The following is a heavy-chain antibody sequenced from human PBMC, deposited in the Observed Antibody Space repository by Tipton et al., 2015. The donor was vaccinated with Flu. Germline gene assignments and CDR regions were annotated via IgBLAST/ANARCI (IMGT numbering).Heavy chain of an antibody. D-gene: IGHD3-9*01. CDR3: AGIFSVAWRYGMDV. V-gene: IGHV3-74*01. J-gene: IGHJ6*02. CDR1: GFTFSSYW. Sequence: SLRLSCAASGFTFSSYWMHWVRQAPGKGLVWVSRINSDGSSTSYADSVKGRFTISRDNAKNTLYLQMNSLRAEDTAVYYCAGIFSVAWRYGMDVWGQGTTVTVSS. CDR2: INSDGSST.